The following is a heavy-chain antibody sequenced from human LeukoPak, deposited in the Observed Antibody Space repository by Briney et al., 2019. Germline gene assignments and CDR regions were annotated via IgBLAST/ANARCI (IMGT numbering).Heavy chain of an antibody. D-gene: IGHD2-2*03. CDR3: ARGELDIVVVPIAGLGY. CDR2: ISAYNGNT. J-gene: IGHJ4*02. Sequence: GASVKVSCKASGYTFTSYGTSWVRQAPGQGLEWMGWISAYNGNTNYAQKLQGRVTMTTDTSTSTAYMELRSLRSDDTAVYYCARGELDIVVVPIAGLGYWGQGTLVTVSS. V-gene: IGHV1-18*01. CDR1: GYTFTSYG.